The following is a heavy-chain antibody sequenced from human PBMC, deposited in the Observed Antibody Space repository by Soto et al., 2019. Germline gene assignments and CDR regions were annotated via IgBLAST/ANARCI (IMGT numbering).Heavy chain of an antibody. J-gene: IGHJ3*02. CDR2: IIPILGIA. CDR1: GGTFSSYT. V-gene: IGHV1-69*02. CDR3: ATELRYFDWSPFDAFDI. Sequence: SVKVSCKASGGTFSSYTISWVRQAPGQGLEWMGRIIPILGIANYAQKFQGRVTITADKSTSTAYMELSSLRSEDTAVYYCATELRYFDWSPFDAFDIWGQGTMVTVSS. D-gene: IGHD3-9*01.